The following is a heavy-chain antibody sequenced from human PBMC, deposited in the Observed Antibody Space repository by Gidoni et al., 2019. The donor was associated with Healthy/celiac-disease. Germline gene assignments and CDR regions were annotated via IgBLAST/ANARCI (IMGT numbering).Heavy chain of an antibody. D-gene: IGHD2-2*01. CDR2: INHTGST. J-gene: IGHJ4*02. Sequence: QVQLQQWGAGLLKPSETLSLTCAVYGGSFSGYYWSWIRQPPVKGLEWIGDINHTGSTNYNPSLKSRVTISVDTSKNQFSLKLSSVTAADTAVYYCARGGLSVVVPAAIRPFDYWGQGTLVTVSS. CDR1: GGSFSGYY. V-gene: IGHV4-34*01. CDR3: ARGGLSVVVPAAIRPFDY.